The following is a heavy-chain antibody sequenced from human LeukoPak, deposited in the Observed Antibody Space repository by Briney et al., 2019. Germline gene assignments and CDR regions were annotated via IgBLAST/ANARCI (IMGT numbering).Heavy chain of an antibody. D-gene: IGHD3-10*01. J-gene: IGHJ5*02. Sequence: HPGGSLRLSCAASGFSFSSYGMHWVRQAPGKGLEWVAVVSSDGSIDYYADSVRGRFTVSRDNSKNTLYLQMNSLRAEDTAVYYCAKDSLPYYYGSGSPLFDPWSQGTLVTVSS. CDR1: GFSFSSYG. CDR2: VSSDGSID. V-gene: IGHV3-30*18. CDR3: AKDSLPYYYGSGSPLFDP.